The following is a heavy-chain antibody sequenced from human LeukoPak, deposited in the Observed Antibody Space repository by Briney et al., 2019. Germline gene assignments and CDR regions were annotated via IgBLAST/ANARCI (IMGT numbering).Heavy chain of an antibody. CDR1: GGSISSYY. J-gene: IGHJ2*01. Sequence: SETLSLTCTVSGGSISSYYWSWIRQPAGKGLKWIGRIYTSGSTNYNPSLKSRVTMSVDTSKNQFSLKLSSVTAADTAVYYCARSRYSYGPFWYFDLWGRGTLVTVSS. CDR2: IYTSGST. D-gene: IGHD5-18*01. CDR3: ARSRYSYGPFWYFDL. V-gene: IGHV4-4*07.